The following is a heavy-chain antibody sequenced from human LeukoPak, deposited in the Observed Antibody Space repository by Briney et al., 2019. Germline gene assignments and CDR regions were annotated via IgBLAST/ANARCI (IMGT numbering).Heavy chain of an antibody. CDR1: GGSISSGGYS. J-gene: IGHJ2*01. V-gene: IGHV4-30-2*01. Sequence: SETLSLTCAVSGGSISSGGYSWSWIRQPPGKGLEWIGYICHSGSTYYNPSLKSRVTISVDRSKNQFSLKLSSVTAADTAVYYCARGRSSWYFDLWGRGTLVTVSS. CDR3: ARGRSSWYFDL. CDR2: ICHSGST.